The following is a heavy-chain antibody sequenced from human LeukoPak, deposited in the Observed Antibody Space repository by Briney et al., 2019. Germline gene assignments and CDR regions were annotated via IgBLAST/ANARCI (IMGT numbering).Heavy chain of an antibody. CDR1: GYTFTSYG. J-gene: IGHJ6*02. D-gene: IGHD3-22*01. V-gene: IGHV1-18*01. CDR3: ARDPPITMIVVPQNYYYYGMDV. Sequence: ASVKVSCKASGYTFTSYGISWVRQAPGQGLEWMGWISAYNGNTNYAQKLQGRVTMTTDTSTSTAYMELRSLRSDDTAVYYYARDPPITMIVVPQNYYYYGMDVWGQGTTVTVSS. CDR2: ISAYNGNT.